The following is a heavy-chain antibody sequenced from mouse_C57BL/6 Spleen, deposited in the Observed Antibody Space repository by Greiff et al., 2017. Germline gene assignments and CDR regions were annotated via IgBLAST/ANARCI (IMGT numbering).Heavy chain of an antibody. J-gene: IGHJ3*01. CDR3: ARGGFYYDYDGAWFAY. V-gene: IGHV1-55*01. Sequence: VKLQQPGAELVKPGASVKMSCKASGYTFTSYWITWVKQRPGQGLEWIGDIYPGSGSTNYNEKFKSKATLTVDTSSSTAYMQLSSLTSEDSAVYYCARGGFYYDYDGAWFAYWGQGTLVTVSA. D-gene: IGHD2-4*01. CDR1: GYTFTSYW. CDR2: IYPGSGST.